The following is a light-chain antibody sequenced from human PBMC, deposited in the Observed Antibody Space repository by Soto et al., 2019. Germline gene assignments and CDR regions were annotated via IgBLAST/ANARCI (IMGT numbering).Light chain of an antibody. CDR2: QDS. CDR3: QAWDSSTAHVV. Sequence: SYELTQPPSVSMSPGQTASITCSGDKLGDKYACWYQQKPGQSPVLVIYQDSKRPSGIPELFSGSNSGNTATLTISGTQAMDEADSYCQAWDSSTAHVVFCGGTKLTVL. J-gene: IGLJ2*01. CDR1: KLGDKY. V-gene: IGLV3-1*01.